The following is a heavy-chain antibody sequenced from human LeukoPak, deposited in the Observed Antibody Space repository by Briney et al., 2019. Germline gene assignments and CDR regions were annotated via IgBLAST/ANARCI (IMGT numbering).Heavy chain of an antibody. D-gene: IGHD4-17*01. CDR1: GYTFTGYY. V-gene: IGHV1-2*02. CDR3: ARDTLATVTTPGDY. J-gene: IGHJ4*02. CDR2: INPNSGGT. Sequence: GASVKVSCKASGYTFTGYYMHWVRQAPGQGLEWMGWINPNSGGTNYAQKFQGRVTMTRDTSISTAYMELSRLRSDDTAVYYCARDTLATVTTPGDYWGQGTLVTVSS.